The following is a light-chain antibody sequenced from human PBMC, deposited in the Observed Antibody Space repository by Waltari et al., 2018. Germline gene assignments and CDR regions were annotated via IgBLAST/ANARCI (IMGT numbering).Light chain of an antibody. CDR3: SSYAGGSLFV. CDR2: DVN. Sequence: SALTQPRSVSGSPGQSVTISCTGSNSDIGAYNYVSWYQQHPGRAPKLMFYDVNKRPPGFPRRLSGAKYGNAASLTISGLQAEDETDYYCSSYAGGSLFVFGDGTKVTVL. CDR1: NSDIGAYNY. J-gene: IGLJ1*01. V-gene: IGLV2-11*01.